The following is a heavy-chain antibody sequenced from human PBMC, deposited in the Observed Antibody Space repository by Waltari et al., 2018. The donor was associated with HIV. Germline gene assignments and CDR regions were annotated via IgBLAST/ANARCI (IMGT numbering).Heavy chain of an antibody. CDR1: GFHFDLYA. J-gene: IGHJ4*02. D-gene: IGHD5-18*01. CDR2: ISRSASAT. V-gene: IGHV3-23*01. CDR3: VTSGYNFVEFGHRLDF. Sequence: EVQFLESGGGLVRHAGPLRLSCLASGFHFDLYALTEVRQAPGKGLEWVSSISRSASATYYADSVKGRATISRDNSMDMLSLHINSLTVDDAAVYHCVTSGYNFVEFGHRLDFWGRGILVTVS.